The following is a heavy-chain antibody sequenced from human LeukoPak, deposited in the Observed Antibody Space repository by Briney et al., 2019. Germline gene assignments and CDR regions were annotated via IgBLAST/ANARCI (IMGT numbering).Heavy chain of an antibody. CDR2: INPSSAYI. D-gene: IGHD3-3*01. V-gene: IGHV3-21*04. J-gene: IGHJ4*02. CDR3: AKDTLSRYYDFWSATDY. CDR1: GITFSSYT. Sequence: GGSLRLSCAASGITFSSYTMNWVRQAPGKGLEWVSSINPSSAYIYYADSVKGRFTISRDNAKNSLYLQMNSLRAEDTAVYYCAKDTLSRYYDFWSATDYWGQGTLVTVSS.